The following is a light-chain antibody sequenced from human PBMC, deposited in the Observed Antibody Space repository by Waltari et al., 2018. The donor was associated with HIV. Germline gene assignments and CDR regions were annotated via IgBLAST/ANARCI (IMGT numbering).Light chain of an antibody. V-gene: IGKV2-28*01. J-gene: IGKJ4*01. CDR3: MQSLQTPRT. CDR1: QSLLHSNGNNY. Sequence: IVMTQSPLSLPVSPGEPASISCRSNQSLLHSNGNNYLDWYLHTSGQSPKLVIYVASIRASGVPDRVSGSGSGTDFTLKFSRVEAEDVGVYYCMQSLQTPRTFGGGTNVQIK. CDR2: VAS.